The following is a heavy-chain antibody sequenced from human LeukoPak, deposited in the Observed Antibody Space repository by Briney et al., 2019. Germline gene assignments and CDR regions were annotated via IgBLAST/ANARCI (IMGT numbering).Heavy chain of an antibody. Sequence: GGSLRLSCAASGFTFSSYGMHWVRQAPGKGLEWVAVMSYDGSNKYYADSVKGRFTISRDNSKNTLYLQMNSLRAEDTAVYYCAKDPFSYSWSFLITAYFQHWGQGTLVTVSS. CDR3: AKDPFSYSWSFLITAYFQH. CDR1: GFTFSSYG. V-gene: IGHV3-30*18. D-gene: IGHD5-18*01. J-gene: IGHJ1*01. CDR2: MSYDGSNK.